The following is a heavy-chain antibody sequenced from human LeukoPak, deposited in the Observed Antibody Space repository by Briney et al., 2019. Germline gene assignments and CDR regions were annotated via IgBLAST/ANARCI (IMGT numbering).Heavy chain of an antibody. V-gene: IGHV3-30*02. CDR1: GFTFSSYG. CDR3: AKIPQVATYTVPNFDF. D-gene: IGHD3-16*01. CDR2: IRYDGSNQ. J-gene: IGHJ4*02. Sequence: GGSLRLSCAASGFTFSSYGMHWVRQAPGKGLEWVAFIRYDGSNQYHADSLKGRFTISRDNSKNTLYLQMNSLRAEDTAVYYCAKIPQVATYTVPNFDFWGQGTLVTVSS.